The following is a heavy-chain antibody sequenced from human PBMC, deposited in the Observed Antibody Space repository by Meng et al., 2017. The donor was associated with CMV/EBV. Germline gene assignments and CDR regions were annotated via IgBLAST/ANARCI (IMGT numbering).Heavy chain of an antibody. CDR2: IYHSGST. J-gene: IGHJ5*02. CDR1: GGSISSSNW. V-gene: IGHV4-4*02. CDR3: ARTGIAAAGHNWFDP. Sequence: SGGSISSSNWWSWVRQPPGKGLEWIGQIYHSGSTYYNPSLKSRVTISVDTSKNQFSLKLSSVTAADTAVYYCARTGIAAAGHNWFDPWGQGTLVTVSS. D-gene: IGHD6-13*01.